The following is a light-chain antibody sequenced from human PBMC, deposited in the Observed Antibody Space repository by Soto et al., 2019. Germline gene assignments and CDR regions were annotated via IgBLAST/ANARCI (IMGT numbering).Light chain of an antibody. J-gene: IGLJ1*01. CDR1: SSDVGGYNY. CDR3: SSYTSSTAYV. CDR2: EVG. Sequence: QSVLTQPASVSGSPGQSITISCTGTSSDVGGYNYVSWYQLHPGKAPKLILYEVGNRPSGVSNRFSGSKSGNTASLTISGLQAEDEADYYCSSYTSSTAYVFGTGTKLTVL. V-gene: IGLV2-14*01.